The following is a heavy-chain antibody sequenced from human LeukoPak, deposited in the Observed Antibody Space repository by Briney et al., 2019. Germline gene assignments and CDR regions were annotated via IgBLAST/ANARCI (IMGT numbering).Heavy chain of an antibody. Sequence: PGRSRRLSCAASGFVFDNYAMHWVRQAPGKGLEWVSGLTWNSDSVAYADSVKGRFTISRDNAKNSLYLQMNSLKVEDTAIYYCARDNWVDCWGQGTLVTVSS. CDR2: LTWNSDSV. CDR1: GFVFDNYA. CDR3: ARDNWVDC. J-gene: IGHJ5*01. V-gene: IGHV3-9*01.